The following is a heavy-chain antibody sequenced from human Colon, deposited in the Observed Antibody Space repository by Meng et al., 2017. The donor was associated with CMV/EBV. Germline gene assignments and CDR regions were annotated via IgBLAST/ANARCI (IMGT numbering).Heavy chain of an antibody. CDR1: STFPSYY. CDR3: ARAGCSSTSCYRVWFDP. Sequence: STFPSYYMHWVRQAPGQGLEWMGIINPSGGSTNYAQKFQGRVTMTRDTSTSTVYMELSSLRFEDTAVYYCARAGCSSTSCYRVWFDPWGQGTLVTVSS. D-gene: IGHD2-2*02. J-gene: IGHJ5*02. CDR2: INPSGGST. V-gene: IGHV1-46*01.